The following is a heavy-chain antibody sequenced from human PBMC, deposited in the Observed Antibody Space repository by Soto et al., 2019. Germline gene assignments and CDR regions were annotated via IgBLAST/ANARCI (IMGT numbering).Heavy chain of an antibody. Sequence: GGALRLSCAASGFTFSNYAMNWVRQAPGKGLEWVSGISGGSGDSTFYADSVKGRFTISRDNSKNTLHLQMNSLRTEDTAVYYCAKNQPSWATRAAFDYWGQGTLVTVSS. CDR2: ISGGSGDST. V-gene: IGHV3-23*01. CDR1: GFTFSNYA. CDR3: AKNQPSWATRAAFDY. D-gene: IGHD2-2*01. J-gene: IGHJ4*02.